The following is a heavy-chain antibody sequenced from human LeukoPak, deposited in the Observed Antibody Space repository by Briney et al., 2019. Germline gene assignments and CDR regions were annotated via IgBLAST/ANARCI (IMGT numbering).Heavy chain of an antibody. CDR1: GGSISSYY. CDR3: ARTKRRDGYNDVDY. J-gene: IGHJ4*02. CDR2: IYYSGGT. D-gene: IGHD5-24*01. V-gene: IGHV4-59*08. Sequence: SETLSLTCTVSGGSISSYYWSWIRQPPGKGLEWIGYIYYSGGTNYNPSLKSRVTISVDTAKNQFSLKLSSVTAADPAVYYCARTKRRDGYNDVDYWGQGTLVTVSS.